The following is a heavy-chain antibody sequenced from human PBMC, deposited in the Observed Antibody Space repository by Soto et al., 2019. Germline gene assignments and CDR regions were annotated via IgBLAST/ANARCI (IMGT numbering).Heavy chain of an antibody. J-gene: IGHJ6*02. Sequence: QVQLVQSGAEVKKPGASVKVSCKASGYTFTSYAMHWVRQAPGQRLEWMGWINAGNGNTKYSQKFQGRVTITRDTSASTAYMELSSLRSEDTAVYYCARAGYSYGHYYYGMDVWGQGTTVTVSS. D-gene: IGHD5-18*01. V-gene: IGHV1-3*01. CDR1: GYTFTSYA. CDR2: INAGNGNT. CDR3: ARAGYSYGHYYYGMDV.